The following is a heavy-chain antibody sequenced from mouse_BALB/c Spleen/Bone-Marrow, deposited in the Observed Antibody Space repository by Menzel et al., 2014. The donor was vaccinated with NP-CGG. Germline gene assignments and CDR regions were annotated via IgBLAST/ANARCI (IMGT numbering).Heavy chain of an antibody. D-gene: IGHD2-10*02. J-gene: IGHJ3*01. Sequence: VQLQQSGTVLARPGASVKMSCKASGYSFTSYWMHWVKQRPGQGLEWIGAIYPGNSDTSYDQKFKGKAKLTAVTSASTAYMEHSSLTNEDSAVYYCTFLVKEDFAYWGQGTLVTVSA. V-gene: IGHV1-5*01. CDR2: IYPGNSDT. CDR3: TFLVKEDFAY. CDR1: GYSFTSYW.